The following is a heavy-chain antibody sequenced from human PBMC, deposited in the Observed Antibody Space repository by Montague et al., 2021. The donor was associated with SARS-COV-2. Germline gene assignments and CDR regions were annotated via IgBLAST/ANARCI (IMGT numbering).Heavy chain of an antibody. Sequence: PALVKPTQTLTLTCTFSGFSLSTSGVGVGWIRQPPGKALEWLALIYWDDDKRYSTSLKSRLTITKDTSKNQVVLTMTNMDPVDTATYYCAHCPAGVFSTSYLDYWGQGTLVTVSS. D-gene: IGHD2/OR15-2a*01. CDR2: IYWDDDK. CDR3: AHCPAGVFSTSYLDY. CDR1: GFSLSTSGVG. J-gene: IGHJ4*02. V-gene: IGHV2-5*02.